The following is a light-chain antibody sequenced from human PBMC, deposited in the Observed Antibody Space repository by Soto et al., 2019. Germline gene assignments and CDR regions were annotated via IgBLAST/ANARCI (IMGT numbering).Light chain of an antibody. V-gene: IGKV3-20*01. CDR2: GAS. Sequence: EIVLTQSPGTLSWSPGERATLSCRASQSISTNYLAWYQHKPGQTPRLLISGASGRAPGIPDRFSGSGSGTDFTLYISRLEPEDFAVYYCQQYDTSPFTFGPGTKVDIK. CDR1: QSISTNY. CDR3: QQYDTSPFT. J-gene: IGKJ3*01.